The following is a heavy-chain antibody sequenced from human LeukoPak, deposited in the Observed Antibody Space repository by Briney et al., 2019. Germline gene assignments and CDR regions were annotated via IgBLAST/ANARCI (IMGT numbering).Heavy chain of an antibody. D-gene: IGHD6-19*01. J-gene: IGHJ5*02. Sequence: PGGSLRLSCAASGFTFSDYYMSWIRQAPGKGLEWVSYISSSSTYTTYADSVKGRFSISRDNAKNSLYLQMNSLRAEDTAVYFCTRGIAVADNWFDPWGQGTLVTVSS. CDR1: GFTFSDYY. V-gene: IGHV3-11*06. CDR3: TRGIAVADNWFDP. CDR2: ISSSSTYT.